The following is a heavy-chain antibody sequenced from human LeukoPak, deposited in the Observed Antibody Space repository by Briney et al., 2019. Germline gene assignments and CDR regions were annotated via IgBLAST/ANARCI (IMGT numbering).Heavy chain of an antibody. V-gene: IGHV4-34*01. J-gene: IGHJ4*02. CDR1: GGSFSDYY. CDR3: ARGEAVAEGGGIDY. CDR2: INHSGST. Sequence: PSETLSLTCAVYGGSFSDYYWSWIRQPPGKGLEWIGEINHSGSTNYNPSLKSRVTISVDTSKNQFSLKLSSVTAADTAVYYCARGEAVAEGGGIDYWGQGTLVTVSS. D-gene: IGHD6-19*01.